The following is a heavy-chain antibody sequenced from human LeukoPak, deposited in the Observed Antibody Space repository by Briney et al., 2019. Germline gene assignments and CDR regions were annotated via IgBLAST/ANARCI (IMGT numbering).Heavy chain of an antibody. J-gene: IGHJ6*02. CDR3: ARDSLERRDYYYGMDV. D-gene: IGHD1-1*01. V-gene: IGHV1-69*13. CDR2: IIPIFGTA. Sequence: ASVKVSCKASGGTFSSYAISWGRQAPGQGLEWMGGIIPIFGTANYAQKFQGRVTITADESTSTAYMELSSLRSEDTAVYYCARDSLERRDYYYGMDVWGQGTTVTVSS. CDR1: GGTFSSYA.